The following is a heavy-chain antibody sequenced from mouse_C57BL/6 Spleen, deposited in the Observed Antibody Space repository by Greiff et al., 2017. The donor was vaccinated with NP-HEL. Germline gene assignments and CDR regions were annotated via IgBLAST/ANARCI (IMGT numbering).Heavy chain of an antibody. CDR1: GYTFTDYE. D-gene: IGHD1-2*01. CDR2: IDPETGGT. Sequence: QVQLQQPGAELVRPGASVTLSCKASGYTFTDYEMHWVKQTPVHGLEWIGAIDPETGGTAYNQKFKGKAILTADKSSSTAYMELRSLTSEDSAVYYCTRRLLDYWGQGTTLTVSS. J-gene: IGHJ2*01. V-gene: IGHV1-15*01. CDR3: TRRLLDY.